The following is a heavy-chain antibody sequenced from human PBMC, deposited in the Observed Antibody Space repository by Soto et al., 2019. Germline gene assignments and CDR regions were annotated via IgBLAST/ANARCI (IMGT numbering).Heavy chain of an antibody. J-gene: IGHJ6*02. CDR3: ARDHYYDSSGYYYFWNYYGMDV. Sequence: GGSLRLSCAASGFTFSSYAMHWVRQAPGKGLEWVAVISYDGSNKYYADSVKGRFTISRDNSKNTLYLQMNSLRAEDTAVYYCARDHYYDSSGYYYFWNYYGMDVWGQGTTVTVSS. CDR2: ISYDGSNK. D-gene: IGHD3-22*01. CDR1: GFTFSSYA. V-gene: IGHV3-30-3*01.